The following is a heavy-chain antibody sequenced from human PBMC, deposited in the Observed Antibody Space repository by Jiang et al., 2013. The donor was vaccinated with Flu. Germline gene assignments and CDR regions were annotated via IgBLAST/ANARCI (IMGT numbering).Heavy chain of an antibody. CDR2: ISGSGGST. D-gene: IGHD1-26*01. CDR3: ARGLGASFWVFDY. J-gene: IGHJ4*02. CDR1: SYA. Sequence: SYAMSWVRQAPGKGLEWVSAISGSGGSTYYADSVKGRFTISRDNSKNTLYLQMNSLRAEDTAVYYCARGLGASFWVFDYWGQGTLVTVSS. V-gene: IGHV3-23*01.